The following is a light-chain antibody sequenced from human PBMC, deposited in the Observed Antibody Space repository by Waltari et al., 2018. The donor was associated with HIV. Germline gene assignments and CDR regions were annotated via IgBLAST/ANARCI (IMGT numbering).Light chain of an antibody. V-gene: IGLV1-47*01. J-gene: IGLJ2*01. CDR3: VAWDDSLRGVL. CDR2: RNN. CDR1: PSHIGSND. Sequence: SVLTQPPSASGTPGQRVTISCSGSPSHIGSNDVFWYQPLPGAAPTLPIHRNNQRPSGVPDRFSGSTSGTSASLAISGLRSEDEADYYCVAWDDSLRGVLFGGGTKVAVL.